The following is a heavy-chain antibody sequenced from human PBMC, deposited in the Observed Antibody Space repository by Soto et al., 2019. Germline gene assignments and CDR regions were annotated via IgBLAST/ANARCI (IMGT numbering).Heavy chain of an antibody. V-gene: IGHV3-23*01. CDR3: AKEWSSGWSLDY. J-gene: IGHJ4*02. CDR1: GFTFSTYA. Sequence: EVQLLESGGGLVQPGGSLRLSCAASGFTFSTYAMNWVRQAPGKGLEWVSGISGSGDSTYYADSVKGRFTVSRDNSKKALYLQMNSLRAEDTAVFYCAKEWSSGWSLDYWGQGTLVTVSS. CDR2: ISGSGDST. D-gene: IGHD6-19*01.